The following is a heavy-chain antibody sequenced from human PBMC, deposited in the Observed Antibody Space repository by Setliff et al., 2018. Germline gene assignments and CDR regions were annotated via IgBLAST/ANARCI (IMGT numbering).Heavy chain of an antibody. Sequence: ASVKVSCKTSGYAFPFYYLHWVRQAPGQGLEWMGRINAANGNTKYSQKFQGRVTIARDTSASTAYMELSSLRSEDTAIYFCARGQDSGSWIIDGWGQGTLVTVSS. V-gene: IGHV1-3*01. CDR1: GYAFPFYY. CDR3: ARGQDSGSWIIDG. CDR2: INAANGNT. J-gene: IGHJ4*02. D-gene: IGHD1-26*01.